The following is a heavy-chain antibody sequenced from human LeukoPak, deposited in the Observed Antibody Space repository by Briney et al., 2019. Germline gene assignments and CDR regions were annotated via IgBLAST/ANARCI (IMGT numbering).Heavy chain of an antibody. D-gene: IGHD3-3*01. CDR2: IYYSGST. J-gene: IGHJ6*03. CDR1: GGSISSSSYY. V-gene: IGHV4-39*07. Sequence: SETLSLTCTVSGGSISSSSYYWGWIRQPPGKGLEWIGNIYYSGSTYYNPSLKSRVTISVDTSKNQFSLKLSSVTAADTAVYYCARVKNYEYYYMDVWGKGTTVTVSS. CDR3: ARVKNYEYYYMDV.